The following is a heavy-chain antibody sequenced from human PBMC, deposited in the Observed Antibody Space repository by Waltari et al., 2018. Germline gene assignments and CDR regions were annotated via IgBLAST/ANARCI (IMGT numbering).Heavy chain of an antibody. CDR3: VRGVALLNQNWFDP. Sequence: QLQLQESGPGLVKPSETLSLTCTVSGGSISSSSYYWGWIRQPPGKGLEWIGSIYYSGRTYYNPSLKSRVTIAVDTSKNQFSLKLSSVTAADTAVYYCVRGVALLNQNWFDPWGQGTLVTVSS. J-gene: IGHJ5*02. V-gene: IGHV4-39*07. D-gene: IGHD5-12*01. CDR1: GGSISSSSYY. CDR2: IYYSGRT.